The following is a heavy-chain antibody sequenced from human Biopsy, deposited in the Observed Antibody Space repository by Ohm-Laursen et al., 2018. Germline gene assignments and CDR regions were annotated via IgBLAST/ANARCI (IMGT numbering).Heavy chain of an antibody. J-gene: IGHJ6*02. CDR2: IKQSGDT. CDR1: GGSFNDYS. D-gene: IGHD5-18*01. CDR3: ARGVLVTKYITAWYGLATYPKPSGFEYRGMDV. V-gene: IGHV4-34*09. Sequence: PSQTLSLTCAVSGGSFNDYSWTWIRRSPGKGLEWIGEIKQSGDTKYNPSFKSRVTISADTSKNQFSLKLTSVTAADTALYFCARGVLVTKYITAWYGLATYPKPSGFEYRGMDVWGQGTTVTVSS.